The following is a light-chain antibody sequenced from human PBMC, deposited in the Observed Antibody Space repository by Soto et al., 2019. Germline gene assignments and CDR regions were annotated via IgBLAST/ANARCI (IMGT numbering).Light chain of an antibody. J-gene: IGLJ3*02. V-gene: IGLV1-40*01. CDR3: QSYDSSLSDWV. Sequence: QSVLPQPPSVSGAPGQRVTISCTGSSSNIGSGYDVHWYQQLPGTAPKLLIYGNTNRPSGVPDRFSGSKSGTSASLAITGLQAEDEADYYGQSYDSSLSDWVFGGGTKLTVL. CDR2: GNT. CDR1: SSNIGSGYD.